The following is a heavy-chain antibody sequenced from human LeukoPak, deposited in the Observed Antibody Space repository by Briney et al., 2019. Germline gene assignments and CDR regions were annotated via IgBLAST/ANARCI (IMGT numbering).Heavy chain of an antibody. V-gene: IGHV3-23*01. Sequence: PGGSLRLSCAASGFTFSSYAMSWVRQAPGKGLEWVSAISGSGGSTYYADSVKGRFTISRDNSKNTLYLQMNSLRAEDTAVYYCANFFFSRGGEDYDFWSGYYFETSFDYWGQGTLVTVSS. J-gene: IGHJ4*02. CDR3: ANFFFSRGGEDYDFWSGYYFETSFDY. CDR2: ISGSGGST. CDR1: GFTFSSYA. D-gene: IGHD3-3*01.